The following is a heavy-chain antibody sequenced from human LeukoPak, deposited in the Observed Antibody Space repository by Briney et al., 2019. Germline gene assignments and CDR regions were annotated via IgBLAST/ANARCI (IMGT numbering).Heavy chain of an antibody. V-gene: IGHV3-23*01. CDR3: AKGWDSSSWYSDY. CDR2: ISGSGGST. CDR1: GFTFSSYA. J-gene: IGHJ4*02. Sequence: GGSLRLSCAASGFTFSSYAMSWVRQAPGKGLEWVSVISGSGGSTSYADSVKGRFTISRDNSMNTLYLQMNSLRAEDTALYYCAKGWDSSSWYSDYWGQGTLVTVSS. D-gene: IGHD6-13*01.